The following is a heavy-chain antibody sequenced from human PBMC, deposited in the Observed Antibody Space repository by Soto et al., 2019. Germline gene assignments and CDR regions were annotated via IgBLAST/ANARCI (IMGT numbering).Heavy chain of an antibody. D-gene: IGHD1-7*01. CDR3: ARDGVSSTEYTWNYGTYFDY. CDR2: VSNDGRNT. Sequence: PEESLRPSYRTSGFTFSYFSVHRIRQALVNGLVWVAVVSNDGRNTHYADSVKGRFTISRDSSKNTVSLEMTSLRAEDTAVYFCARDGVSSTEYTWNYGTYFDYWGQG. J-gene: IGHJ4*02. CDR1: GFTFSYFS. V-gene: IGHV3-30*03.